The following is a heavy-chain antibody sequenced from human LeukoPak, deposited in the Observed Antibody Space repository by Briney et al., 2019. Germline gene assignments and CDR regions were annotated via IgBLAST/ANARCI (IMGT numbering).Heavy chain of an antibody. CDR2: IFHSGST. Sequence: SETLSLTCTVSGASISSYYWSWIRQPPGKGLDWIGYIFHSGSTNYNPSLKSRVTISVDTSKNQFSLKLSSVTAADTAVYYCARGGFYCGGDCYVDYWGQGTLVTVSS. CDR1: GASISSYY. V-gene: IGHV4-59*01. J-gene: IGHJ4*02. CDR3: ARGGFYCGGDCYVDY. D-gene: IGHD2-21*02.